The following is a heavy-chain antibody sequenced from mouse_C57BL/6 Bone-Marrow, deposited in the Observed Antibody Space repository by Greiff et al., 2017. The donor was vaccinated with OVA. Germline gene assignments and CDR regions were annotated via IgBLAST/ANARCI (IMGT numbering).Heavy chain of an antibody. Sequence: VMLVESGAELVRPGTSVKVSCKASGYAFTNYLIEWVKQRPGQGLEWIGVINPGSGGTYYNEKFKGKATLTADKSSSTAYMQLSSLTSEDSAVYFCARGVYYDYDGGWFAYWGQGTLVTVSA. CDR1: GYAFTNYL. CDR2: INPGSGGT. D-gene: IGHD2-4*01. V-gene: IGHV1-54*01. CDR3: ARGVYYDYDGGWFAY. J-gene: IGHJ3*01.